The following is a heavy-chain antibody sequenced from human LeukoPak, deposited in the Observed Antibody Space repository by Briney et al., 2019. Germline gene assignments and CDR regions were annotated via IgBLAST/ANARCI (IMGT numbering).Heavy chain of an antibody. CDR1: GYTFTSYY. CDR2: INHSGGST. V-gene: IGHV1-46*01. Sequence: GASVKDSCKSSGYTFTSYYIHWVRQPAGQGLEWMGIINHSGGSTSYAQTFQGRAAMTRYTTTSTVYMELSSLRSEDTAVYYCASATVTMFRHRSDYYYGMDVWGQGTTVTVSS. D-gene: IGHD4-17*01. J-gene: IGHJ6*02. CDR3: ASATVTMFRHRSDYYYGMDV.